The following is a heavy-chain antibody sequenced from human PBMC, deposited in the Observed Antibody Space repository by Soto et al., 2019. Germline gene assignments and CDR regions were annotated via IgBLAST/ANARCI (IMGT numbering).Heavy chain of an antibody. CDR1: GYSFTSYW. CDR3: ARPARHSYYYDGMDV. V-gene: IGHV5-10-1*01. D-gene: IGHD6-6*01. Sequence: GESLKISCKGSGYSFTSYWISWVRQMPGKGLEWMGRIDPSDSYTNYSPSFQGHVTISADKSISTAYLQWSSLKASDTAMYYCARPARHSYYYDGMDVWGQGTTVTVSS. CDR2: IDPSDSYT. J-gene: IGHJ6*02.